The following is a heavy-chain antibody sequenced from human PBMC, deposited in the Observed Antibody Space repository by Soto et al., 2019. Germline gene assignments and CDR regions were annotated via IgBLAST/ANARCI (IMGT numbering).Heavy chain of an antibody. J-gene: IGHJ4*02. V-gene: IGHV1-69*12. CDR3: ARGRTGGGWGYYFDY. CDR1: GGTFSSYA. Sequence: QVQLVQSGAEVKKPGSSVKVSCKASGGTFSSYAIDWVRQAPGQGLEWMGGIIPIFGTADYAQKFQGRVTITAGESTSTAYMELSSLRSEDTAVYYCARGRTGGGWGYYFDYWGQGTLVTVSS. CDR2: IIPIFGTA. D-gene: IGHD3-16*01.